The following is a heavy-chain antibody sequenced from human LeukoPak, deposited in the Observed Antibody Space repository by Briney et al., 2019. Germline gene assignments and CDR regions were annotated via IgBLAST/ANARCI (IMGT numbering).Heavy chain of an antibody. V-gene: IGHV3-30*04. CDR2: ISYDGSNK. CDR3: ARDLMPLSHYYYDSSGYDY. J-gene: IGHJ4*02. D-gene: IGHD3-22*01. Sequence: GGSLRLSCAASGFTFSSYAMHWVRRAPGKGLEWVAVISYDGSNKYYADSVKGRFTISRDNSKNTLYLQMNSLRSDDTAVYYCARDLMPLSHYYYDSSGYDYWGQGTLVTVSS. CDR1: GFTFSSYA.